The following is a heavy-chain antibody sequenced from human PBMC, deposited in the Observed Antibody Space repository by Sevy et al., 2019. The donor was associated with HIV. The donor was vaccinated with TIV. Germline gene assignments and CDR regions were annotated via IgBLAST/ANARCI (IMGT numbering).Heavy chain of an antibody. D-gene: IGHD5-18*01. CDR1: GYSFTSYW. CDR3: ARQGTAMAPIDY. Sequence: GESLKISCKGSGYSFTSYWIGWGRQMPGKGLEWMGIVYPGDSDTRYSPSFQAQVTISAAKSISTAYLQWSSLKASDTAMYYCARQGTAMAPIDYWGQGTLVTVSS. CDR2: VYPGDSDT. V-gene: IGHV5-51*01. J-gene: IGHJ4*02.